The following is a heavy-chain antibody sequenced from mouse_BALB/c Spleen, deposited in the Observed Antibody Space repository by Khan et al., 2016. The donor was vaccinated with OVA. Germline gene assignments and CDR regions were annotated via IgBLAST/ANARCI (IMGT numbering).Heavy chain of an antibody. D-gene: IGHD2-10*01. V-gene: IGHV2-6-1*01. J-gene: IGHJ4*01. CDR2: IWSDGST. Sequence: VELAESGPGLAAPSQSLSITCTISGFSSTNYGVHWVRQPPGKGLEWLVVIWSDGSTTYNSALKSRLTITKDNSQSQVFLRVNSLQTDDTAIYFCARQPYYHYNIMDFWGQGTSVTVSS. CDR1: GFSSTNYG. CDR3: ARQPYYHYNIMDF.